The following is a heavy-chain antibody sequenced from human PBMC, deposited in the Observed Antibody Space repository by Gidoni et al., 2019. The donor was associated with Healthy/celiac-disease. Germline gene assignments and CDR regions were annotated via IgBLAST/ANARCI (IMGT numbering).Heavy chain of an antibody. V-gene: IGHV3-30*18. CDR1: GCTFSTDG. J-gene: IGHJ5*02. CDR2: ISYDGSNK. CDR3: AKDAKYSYGINNWFDP. D-gene: IGHD5-18*01. Sequence: QVQLVESGGGVVQPGRSLRLSCAPSGCTFSTDGMHWVRQAPGKGREWVAVISYDGSNKYYADSVKGRFTISRDNSKNTLYLQMNSLRAEDTAVYYCAKDAKYSYGINNWFDPWGQGTLVTVSS.